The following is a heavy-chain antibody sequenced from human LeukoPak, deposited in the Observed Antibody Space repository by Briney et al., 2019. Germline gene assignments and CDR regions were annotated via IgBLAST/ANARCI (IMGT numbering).Heavy chain of an antibody. J-gene: IGHJ4*02. V-gene: IGHV4-59*01. D-gene: IGHD2-8*02. Sequence: PSETPSLTCTVSDGSINSFYWSWIRQPPGKGLEWIGYIYYSGSTNYNPSLKSRVTISVDTSKNQFSLNLNSVTAADTAVYYCARAVAYGIDTGYFDYWGQGTLVTVSS. CDR1: DGSINSFY. CDR3: ARAVAYGIDTGYFDY. CDR2: IYYSGST.